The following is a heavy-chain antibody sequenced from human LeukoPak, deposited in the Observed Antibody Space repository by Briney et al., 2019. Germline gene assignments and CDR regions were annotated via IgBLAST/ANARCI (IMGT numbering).Heavy chain of an antibody. V-gene: IGHV5-51*01. J-gene: IGHJ4*02. CDR1: GYGFTSYW. D-gene: IGHD6-25*01. CDR3: SRIRAGYPDWPFDY. Sequence: GESLKISCKGSGYGFTSYWIGWVRQMPGKGLEWMGIIYPGDSDTRYSPSFQGQVTISADKSISTAYLQWSSLKASDDAMYYCSRIRAGYPDWPFDYGCQGTLVTVSS. CDR2: IYPGDSDT.